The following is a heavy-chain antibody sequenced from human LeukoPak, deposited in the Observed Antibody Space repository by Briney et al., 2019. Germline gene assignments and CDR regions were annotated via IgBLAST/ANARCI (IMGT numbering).Heavy chain of an antibody. Sequence: ASVEVSCKASGYTFTSYGISWVRQAPGQGLEWMGWISAYNGNTNYPQKLQGRVTMTTDTSTSTAYMELRSPRSDDTAVYYCARENYDSSGYDYWGQGTLVTVSS. D-gene: IGHD3-22*01. CDR1: GYTFTSYG. V-gene: IGHV1-18*01. CDR3: ARENYDSSGYDY. J-gene: IGHJ4*02. CDR2: ISAYNGNT.